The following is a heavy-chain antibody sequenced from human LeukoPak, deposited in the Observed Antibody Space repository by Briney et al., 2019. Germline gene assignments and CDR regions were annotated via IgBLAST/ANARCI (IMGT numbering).Heavy chain of an antibody. CDR2: IYYSGST. CDR3: ARADINCSGGSWYRGDY. CDR1: GGSISSYY. D-gene: IGHD2-15*01. V-gene: IGHV4-59*12. J-gene: IGHJ4*02. Sequence: SETLSLTCTVSGGSISSYYWSWIRQPPGKGLEWIGYIYYSGSTNYNPSLKSRVTISVDTSKNQFSLKLSSVTAADTAVYYCARADINCSGGSWYRGDYWGQGTLVTVSS.